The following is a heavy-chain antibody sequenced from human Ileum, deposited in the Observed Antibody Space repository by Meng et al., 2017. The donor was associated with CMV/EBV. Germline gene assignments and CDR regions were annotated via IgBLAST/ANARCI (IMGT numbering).Heavy chain of an antibody. V-gene: IGHV3-30*02. CDR3: AKDPELGY. J-gene: IGHJ4*02. Sequence: GESLKISCTASGFTFSDSGIHWVRQAPGKGLEWVAFFRYDISNNYYADSVKGRFIISRDNSKNTVYLQMNSLRTDDTAVYYCAKDPELGYWGQGTLVTVSS. D-gene: IGHD3-10*01. CDR2: FRYDISNN. CDR1: GFTFSDSG.